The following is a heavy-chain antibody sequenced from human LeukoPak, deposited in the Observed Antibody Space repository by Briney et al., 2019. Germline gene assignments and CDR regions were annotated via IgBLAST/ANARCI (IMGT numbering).Heavy chain of an antibody. J-gene: IGHJ4*02. Sequence: PGGSLRLSCAASGFTVSSKSMSWVRQAPGQGLEWVSAISGSGGSTYYADSVKGRFTISRDNSKNTLYLQMNSLRAEDTAVYYCAKGTLKYSSSCFDYWGQGALVTVSS. CDR2: ISGSGGST. CDR3: AKGTLKYSSSCFDY. CDR1: GFTVSSKS. D-gene: IGHD6-13*01. V-gene: IGHV3-23*01.